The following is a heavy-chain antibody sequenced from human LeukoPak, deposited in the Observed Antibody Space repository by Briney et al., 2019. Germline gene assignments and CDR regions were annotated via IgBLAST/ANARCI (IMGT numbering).Heavy chain of an antibody. Sequence: ASVKVSCKASRGTFSSYAISWVRQAPGQGLEWMGWINAYNGDTNFAQKVQGRVTLTTDTSTSTAYMELRSLRSDDTAVYYCAKDCSGQWFDYWGQGTLVTVSS. V-gene: IGHV1-18*01. J-gene: IGHJ4*02. CDR1: RGTFSSYA. D-gene: IGHD3-10*02. CDR3: AKDCSGQWFDY. CDR2: INAYNGDT.